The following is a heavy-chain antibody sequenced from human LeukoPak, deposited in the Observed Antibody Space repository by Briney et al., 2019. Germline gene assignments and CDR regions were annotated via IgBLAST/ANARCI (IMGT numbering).Heavy chain of an antibody. CDR1: GYTFTSYY. V-gene: IGHV1-46*01. CDR3: ARGVEMATNGGAFDI. D-gene: IGHD5-24*01. J-gene: IGHJ3*02. Sequence: ASVKVSCKASGYTFTSYYMHWVRQAPGQGLELMGIINPSGGSTSYAQKFQGRVTMTRDTSTSTVYMELSSLRSEDTAVYHCARGVEMATNGGAFDIWGQGTMVTVSS. CDR2: INPSGGST.